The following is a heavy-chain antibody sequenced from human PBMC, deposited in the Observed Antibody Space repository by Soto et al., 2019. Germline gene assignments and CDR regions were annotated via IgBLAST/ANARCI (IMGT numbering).Heavy chain of an antibody. Sequence: SETLSFTCTVSNGSISNPIYYWGWIRQPPGKGLEWIGSIYYSGSTYYNPSLKSRVTISVDTSKNQFSLKLSSVTAADTAVYYCASGGLLWFGELFRMGWFDPWGQGTLVTVSS. CDR3: ASGGLLWFGELFRMGWFDP. D-gene: IGHD3-10*01. J-gene: IGHJ5*02. CDR2: IYYSGST. CDR1: NGSISNPIYY. V-gene: IGHV4-39*01.